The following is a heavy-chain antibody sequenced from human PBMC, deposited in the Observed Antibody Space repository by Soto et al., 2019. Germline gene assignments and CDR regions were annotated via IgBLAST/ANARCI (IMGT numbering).Heavy chain of an antibody. V-gene: IGHV4-38-2*01. CDR1: GYSISNGYY. CDR2: IYLSGRP. J-gene: IGHJ4*02. Sequence: SETLSLTCAVSGYSISNGYYWGWIRQPPGKGLEWIGTIYLSGRPTYNPSLESRVTISVDTSKNQISLKLSSVTAADTAVYYCARDEAYNFGYCDYWGPGPLVTVYS. CDR3: ARDEAYNFGYCDY. D-gene: IGHD5-18*01.